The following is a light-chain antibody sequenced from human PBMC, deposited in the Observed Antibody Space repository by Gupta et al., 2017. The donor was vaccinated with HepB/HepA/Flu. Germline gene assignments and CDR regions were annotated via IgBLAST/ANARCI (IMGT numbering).Light chain of an antibody. CDR1: SSDVGGYNY. J-gene: IGLJ2*01. CDR3: SSYAGSNSVV. Sequence: QSALTQPPSASGSPGQSVTISCTGTSSDVGGYNYVSWYQQHPGKAPKLMIYEVSKRPSGVPGRFSGSKAGNTASLTVSGLQAEDEADYYGSSYAGSNSVVFGGGTKLTVL. V-gene: IGLV2-8*01. CDR2: EVS.